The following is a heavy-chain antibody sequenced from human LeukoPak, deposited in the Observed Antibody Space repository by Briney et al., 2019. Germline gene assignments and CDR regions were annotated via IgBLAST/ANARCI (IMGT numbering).Heavy chain of an antibody. V-gene: IGHV1-58*01. CDR1: GFTFTSSA. CDR2: IVVGSGNT. J-gene: IGHJ4*02. D-gene: IGHD2-15*01. CDR3: AADVGYCSGGSCYHDY. Sequence: ASVKVSCKASGFTFTSSAVQWVRQARGQRLEWIGWIVVGSGNTNYAQKFQERVTITGDMSTSTAYMELSSLRSEDTAVYYCAADVGYCSGGSCYHDYWGQGTLVTVSS.